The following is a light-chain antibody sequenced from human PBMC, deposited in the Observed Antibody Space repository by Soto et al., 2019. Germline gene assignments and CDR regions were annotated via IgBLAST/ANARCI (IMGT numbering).Light chain of an antibody. CDR1: QDISTW. J-gene: IGKJ3*01. CDR3: QQGYGFAFT. CDR2: AAS. Sequence: DIQMTQSPSSVSASVGDRVTISCRASQDISTWLAWYQQKPGKAPKLLIYAASSLQSGVPSRFSGSGSGTDVSLTISSLQPEDFATYYCQQGYGFAFTLGPGTKVDIK. V-gene: IGKV1-12*01.